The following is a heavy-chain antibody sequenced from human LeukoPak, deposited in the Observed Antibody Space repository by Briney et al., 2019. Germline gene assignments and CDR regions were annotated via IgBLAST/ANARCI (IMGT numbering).Heavy chain of an antibody. J-gene: IGHJ6*03. CDR3: ARLLQGWELNYYYSYMDV. Sequence: ASVRVSFKASGYTFTNLGISGVRQAPGQGGEWRGWISAYNGNTNYTQKLQGRDTITTDTATTTDYMEVRSLRSDDTAVYYCARLLQGWELNYYYSYMDVWGKGTAVTISS. CDR1: GYTFTNLG. D-gene: IGHD4-23*01. V-gene: IGHV1-18*01. CDR2: ISAYNGNT.